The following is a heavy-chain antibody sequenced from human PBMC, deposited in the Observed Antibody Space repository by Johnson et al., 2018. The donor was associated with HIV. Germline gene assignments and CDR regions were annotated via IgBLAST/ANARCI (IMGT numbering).Heavy chain of an antibody. V-gene: IGHV3-23*04. CDR2: ISGSGGST. Sequence: VQLVESGGGLVQPGGSLRLSCAASGFTFSSYAMSWVRQAPGKGLEWVSAISGSGGSTYYADSVKGRFTISRDNSKNTLYLQMNSLRAEDTAGYYCAKGDSGGNPGYDAFDIWGQGTMVTVSS. D-gene: IGHD4-23*01. CDR3: AKGDSGGNPGYDAFDI. J-gene: IGHJ3*02. CDR1: GFTFSSYA.